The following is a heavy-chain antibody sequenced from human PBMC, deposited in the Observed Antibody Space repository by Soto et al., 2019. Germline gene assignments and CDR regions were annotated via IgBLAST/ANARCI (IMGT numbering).Heavy chain of an antibody. J-gene: IGHJ6*02. V-gene: IGHV4-30-4*01. Sequence: SETLSLTGTVSGGSISSGDYYWSWIRQPPGKGLEWIGYIYYSGSTYYNPSLKSRVTISVDTSKNQFSLKLSSVTAADTAVYYCARDSPDCSGGSCYSHAHYYGMDVWGQGTTVTVSS. D-gene: IGHD2-15*01. CDR3: ARDSPDCSGGSCYSHAHYYGMDV. CDR2: IYYSGST. CDR1: GGSISSGDYY.